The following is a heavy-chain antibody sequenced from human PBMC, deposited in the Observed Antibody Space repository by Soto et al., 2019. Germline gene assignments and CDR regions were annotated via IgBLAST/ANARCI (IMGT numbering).Heavy chain of an antibody. D-gene: IGHD3-3*01. CDR2: ISSGGST. V-gene: IGHV3-66*01. Sequence: EVQLVESGGGLVQPGGSLRLSCAASGFTVSNLYMTWVRQAPGKGLQWVAVISSGGSTYYADSVKGRFTISRDNSKNTPYLEMNSLRAEDTAVYYCARDTLGGAYDFLHGGQGTLVTVSS. J-gene: IGHJ4*02. CDR3: ARDTLGGAYDFLH. CDR1: GFTVSNLY.